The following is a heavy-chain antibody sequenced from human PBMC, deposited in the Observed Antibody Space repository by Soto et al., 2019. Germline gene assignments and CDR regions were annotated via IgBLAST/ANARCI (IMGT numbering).Heavy chain of an antibody. CDR1: GDTISIYY. CDR2: IYYSGST. Sequence: PSETLSLTCTFSGDTISIYYWSWIRQPPGKGLEWIGYIYYSGSTNYNPSLKSRVTISVDTSKNQFSLKLSSVTAADTAVYYCASSYCSGGSCYSSRFIGAFDFWGQGTMVIVSS. J-gene: IGHJ3*01. V-gene: IGHV4-59*01. CDR3: ASSYCSGGSCYSSRFIGAFDF. D-gene: IGHD2-15*01.